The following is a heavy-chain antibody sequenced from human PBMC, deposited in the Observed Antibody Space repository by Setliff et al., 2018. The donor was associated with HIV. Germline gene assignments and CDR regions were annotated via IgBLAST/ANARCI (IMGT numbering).Heavy chain of an antibody. CDR3: ATDPGYSSTWYSESFQH. V-gene: IGHV1-3*01. D-gene: IGHD6-13*01. CDR2: INEASGNT. J-gene: IGHJ1*01. Sequence: ASVKVSCKASGYTFTTYAIFWVRQAPGQRLEWMGWINEASGNTKCSQKFQGRVTITRDTSASTAYMEPSSLRSDDTAMYYCATDPGYSSTWYSESFQHWGQGTVVTVSS. CDR1: GYTFTTYA.